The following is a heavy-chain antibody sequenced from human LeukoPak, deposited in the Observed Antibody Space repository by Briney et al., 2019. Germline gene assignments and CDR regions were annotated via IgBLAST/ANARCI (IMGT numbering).Heavy chain of an antibody. CDR1: GFTLKNYG. Sequence: GGSLRLSCETSGFTLKNYGMSWLRRAPGKGLEWVSRSKYDGSTAMYAESVKGRFTISRGNARGTLYLQMNSLRVDDTAVYYCAKSDWFDPCGRGILVTVSS. CDR3: AKSDWFDP. V-gene: IGHV3-74*03. J-gene: IGHJ5*02. CDR2: SKYDGSTA.